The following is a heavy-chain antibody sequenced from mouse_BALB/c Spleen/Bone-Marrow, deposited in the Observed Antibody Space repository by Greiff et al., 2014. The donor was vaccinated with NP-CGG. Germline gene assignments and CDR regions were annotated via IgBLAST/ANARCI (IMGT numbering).Heavy chain of an antibody. J-gene: IGHJ3*01. CDR2: IDPANGNT. V-gene: IGHV14-3*02. CDR3: ARYYYGSSLFAY. CDR1: GFNIKDTY. D-gene: IGHD1-1*01. Sequence: VQLQQSGAELVKPGASVKLSCTASGFNIKDTYMYWVKQRPEQGLEWIGRIDPANGNTKYDPKFQDKATITADTSSNTAYLQLSSLTSEDTAVYYCARYYYGSSLFAYWGQETLVTVSA.